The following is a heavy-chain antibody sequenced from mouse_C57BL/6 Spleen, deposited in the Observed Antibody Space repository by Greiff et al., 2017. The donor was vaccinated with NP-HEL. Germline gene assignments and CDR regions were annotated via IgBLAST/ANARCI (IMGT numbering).Heavy chain of an antibody. CDR1: GYAFSSSW. CDR2: IYPGDGDT. Sequence: QVQLQQSGPELVKPGASVKISCKASGYAFSSSWMNWVKQRPGKGLEWIGRIYPGDGDTNYNGKFKGKATLTADKSSSTAYMQLSSLTSEDSAVYFCAISYYYGSSPFAYWGQGTLVTVSA. J-gene: IGHJ3*01. CDR3: AISYYYGSSPFAY. D-gene: IGHD1-1*01. V-gene: IGHV1-82*01.